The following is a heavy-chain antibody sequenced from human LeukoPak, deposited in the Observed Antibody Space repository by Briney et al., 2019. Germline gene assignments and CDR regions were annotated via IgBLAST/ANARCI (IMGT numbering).Heavy chain of an antibody. J-gene: IGHJ4*01. V-gene: IGHV3-33*01. CDR3: ARAYSSTLPVSFEY. CDR2: IWYDGSNK. D-gene: IGHD6-13*01. Sequence: EWVAGIWYDGSNKYYADSVKGRFTISRDNSKNTLYLQMNSLRAEDTAVYYCARAYSSTLPVSFEYWGQGTLVTVSS.